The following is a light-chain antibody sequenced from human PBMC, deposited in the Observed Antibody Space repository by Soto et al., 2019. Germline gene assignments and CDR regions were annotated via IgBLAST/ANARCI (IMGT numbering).Light chain of an antibody. CDR1: SSNIGAGYD. CDR2: RNN. CDR3: QSYDSSLSSV. J-gene: IGLJ2*01. V-gene: IGLV1-40*01. Sequence: QLVLTQPPSVSGAPGQRVTISCTGSSSNIGAGYDVHWYQQLPGTAPKLLIFRNNNRPSGVPDRFSGSKSGTSASLAITGLQAEDEADYYCQSYDSSLSSVFGGGTKLTVL.